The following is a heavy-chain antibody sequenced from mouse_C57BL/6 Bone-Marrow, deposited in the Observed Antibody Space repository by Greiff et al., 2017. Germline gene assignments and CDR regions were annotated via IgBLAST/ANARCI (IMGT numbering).Heavy chain of an antibody. J-gene: IGHJ2*01. Sequence: QVQLQQPGAELVRPGTSVKLSCKASGYTFTSYWMHWVKQRPGQGLEWIGVIDPSDSYTNSNQKFKGKATLTVDTSSSAAYMQLSSLTSEDSADYFCAGSYYGSRWGYWGQGTTLTVSS. V-gene: IGHV1-59*01. CDR1: GYTFTSYW. CDR3: AGSYYGSRWGY. CDR2: IDPSDSYT. D-gene: IGHD1-1*01.